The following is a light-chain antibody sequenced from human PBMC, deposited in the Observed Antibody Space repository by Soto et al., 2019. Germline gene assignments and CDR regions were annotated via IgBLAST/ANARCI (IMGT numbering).Light chain of an antibody. CDR2: SNN. J-gene: IGLJ3*02. V-gene: IGLV1-44*01. Sequence: QSVLTQPPSASGTPGQGVTISCSGSSSTIGSNIVIWYQQLPGTAPKLLIYSNNQRPSGVPDRFSGSKSGTSASLASSGLQSEDEADYYCAAWDDTLNGWVFGGGTKLTVL. CDR1: SSTIGSNI. CDR3: AAWDDTLNGWV.